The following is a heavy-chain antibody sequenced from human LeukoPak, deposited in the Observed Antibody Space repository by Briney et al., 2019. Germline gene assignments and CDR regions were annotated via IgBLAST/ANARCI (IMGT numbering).Heavy chain of an antibody. D-gene: IGHD3-10*01. J-gene: IGHJ4*02. CDR3: AKDHGYYGSGSYYDY. CDR2: ISGSGGST. Sequence: PGGSLRLSCAASGFTFSSYAMSWFRQAPGKGLEWFSAISGSGGSTYYADAVKGRFTISKDNSKNTLYLQMNSLSAEDTAVYYCAKDHGYYGSGSYYDYWGQGTLVTVSS. V-gene: IGHV3-23*01. CDR1: GFTFSSYA.